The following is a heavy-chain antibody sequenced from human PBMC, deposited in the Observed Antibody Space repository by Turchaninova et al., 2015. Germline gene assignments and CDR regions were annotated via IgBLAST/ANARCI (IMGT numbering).Heavy chain of an antibody. CDR3: ARSSRHCSGGSCYYFDY. D-gene: IGHD2-15*01. CDR2: ITTDTGDP. CDR1: GTTFTTYG. Sequence: QVQLVQSGPELKKPGASVRVSCTASGTTFTTYGMNWGLQAPGQGLDWMGWITTDTGDPTYAQGFTGRFVFSLDISVSTAYLQISNLKAEDTAVYYCARSSRHCSGGSCYYFDYWGQGTLVTVS. J-gene: IGHJ4*02. V-gene: IGHV7-4-1*02.